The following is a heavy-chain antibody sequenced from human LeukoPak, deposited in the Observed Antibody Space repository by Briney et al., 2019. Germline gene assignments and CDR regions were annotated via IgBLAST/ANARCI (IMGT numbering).Heavy chain of an antibody. CDR2: IYYSGST. Sequence: SETLSLTCTVSGGSISSSSYYWGWIRQPPGKGLEWIGSIYYSGSTNYNPSLKSRVTISVDTSKNQFSLKLSSVTAADTAVYYCARGGYYGSGNDFRFDPWGQGTLVTVSS. J-gene: IGHJ5*02. CDR1: GGSISSSSYY. D-gene: IGHD3-10*01. CDR3: ARGGYYGSGNDFRFDP. V-gene: IGHV4-39*07.